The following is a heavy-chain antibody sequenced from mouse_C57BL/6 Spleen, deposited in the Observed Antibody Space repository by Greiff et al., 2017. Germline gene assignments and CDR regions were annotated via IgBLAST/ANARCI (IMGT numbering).Heavy chain of an antibody. D-gene: IGHD1-1*01. CDR1: GYTFTSYW. Sequence: QVQLQQSGAELAKPGASVKLSCKASGYTFTSYWMHWVKQRPGQGLEWIGYINPSSGYTKYNQKFKDKDTLTADKSSSTAYMQLSSLTYEDSAVYYCARSDLYVDYWGQGTSVTVSS. CDR2: INPSSGYT. CDR3: ARSDLYVDY. J-gene: IGHJ4*01. V-gene: IGHV1-7*01.